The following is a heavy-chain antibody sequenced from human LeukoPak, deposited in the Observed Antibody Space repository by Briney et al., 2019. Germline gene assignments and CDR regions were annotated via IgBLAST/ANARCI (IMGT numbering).Heavy chain of an antibody. Sequence: ASVKVSCKASGLSLTHDGISWVRQAPGQGLEWMGWINTNTGNPTYAQGFTGRFVFSLDTSVSTAYLQISSLKAEDTAVYYCAREGTGYCSSTSCPPQHWGQGTLVTVSS. J-gene: IGHJ1*01. CDR1: GLSLTHDG. V-gene: IGHV7-4-1*02. CDR2: INTNTGNP. CDR3: AREGTGYCSSTSCPPQH. D-gene: IGHD2-2*01.